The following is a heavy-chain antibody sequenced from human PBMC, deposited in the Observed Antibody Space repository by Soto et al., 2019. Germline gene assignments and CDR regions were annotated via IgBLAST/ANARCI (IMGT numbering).Heavy chain of an antibody. Sequence: QVQLVESGGGGVQPGTSVRLSCAASGFTFSGYGMHWVRQAPGKGLEWVAAISYDGSNKHYADAVKGRFTISRDNSKNTLSLQMNGLRGEDTAVYHCAKGLVGYVFGVQDYHYGMDVWGQGATVIVSS. CDR1: GFTFSGYG. D-gene: IGHD2-8*02. V-gene: IGHV3-30*18. CDR2: ISYDGSNK. J-gene: IGHJ6*01. CDR3: AKGLVGYVFGVQDYHYGMDV.